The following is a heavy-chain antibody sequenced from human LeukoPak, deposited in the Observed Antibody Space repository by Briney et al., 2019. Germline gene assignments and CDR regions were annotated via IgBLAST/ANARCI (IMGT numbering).Heavy chain of an antibody. V-gene: IGHV4-39*01. D-gene: IGHD6-19*01. CDR3: ARQEVAGTFGY. CDR1: GGSISSSSYY. J-gene: IGHJ4*02. Sequence: SETLSLTCTVSGGSISSSSYYWGWNRQPPGKGLEWIGSIYYSGSTYYNPSLKSRVTISVDTSKNQFSLKLSSVTAADTAVYYCARQEVAGTFGYWGQGTLVTVSS. CDR2: IYYSGST.